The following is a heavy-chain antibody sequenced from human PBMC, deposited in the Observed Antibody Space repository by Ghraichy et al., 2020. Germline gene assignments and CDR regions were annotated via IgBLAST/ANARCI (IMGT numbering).Heavy chain of an antibody. CDR2: LGIAGDT. CDR1: GFTFSGYD. Sequence: GESLNISCAASGFTFSGYDMHWIRQRPGSGLEWVAALGIAGDTYFAGLVKGRFTLSRENAQNSVFLQMNGLRVGDTALYFCTRDLYGMDVWGLGTTVTVS. CDR3: TRDLYGMDV. D-gene: IGHD2-15*01. V-gene: IGHV3-13*01. J-gene: IGHJ6*02.